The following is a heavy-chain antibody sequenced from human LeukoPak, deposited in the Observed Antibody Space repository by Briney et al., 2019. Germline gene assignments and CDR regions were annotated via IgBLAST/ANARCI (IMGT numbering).Heavy chain of an antibody. D-gene: IGHD3-16*02. J-gene: IGHJ3*02. Sequence: SETLSLTCTVSGGSISSGSYYWSWIRQPAGKGLEWIGRIYTSGSTNYNPSLKSRVTISVDTSKNQFSLKLSSVTAADTAVYYCARAGGLRLGELSEGAFDIWGQGTMVTVSS. CDR2: IYTSGST. CDR3: ARAGGLRLGELSEGAFDI. V-gene: IGHV4-61*02. CDR1: GGSISSGSYY.